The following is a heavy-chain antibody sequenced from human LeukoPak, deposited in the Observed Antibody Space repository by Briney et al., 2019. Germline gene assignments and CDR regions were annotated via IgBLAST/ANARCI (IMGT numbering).Heavy chain of an antibody. V-gene: IGHV3-30*19. CDR1: GFTFSSYG. CDR2: ISYDGSNK. D-gene: IGHD5-24*01. J-gene: IGHJ4*02. CDR3: ARTRRRDGYNYYFDY. Sequence: GGSLRLSCAASGFTFSSYGMHWVRQAPGKGLEWVAVISYDGSNKYYADSVKGRFTISRDNSKNTLYLQMNSLRAEDTAVYYCARTRRRDGYNYYFDYWGQGTLVTVSS.